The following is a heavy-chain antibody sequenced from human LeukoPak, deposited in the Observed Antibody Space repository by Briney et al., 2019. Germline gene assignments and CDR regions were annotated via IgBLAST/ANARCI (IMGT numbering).Heavy chain of an antibody. Sequence: GGFLRLSCAASVFTFSIYSMNWVRQAPGRGLEWVSSISSSSSDIYYADSVKGRFTISRDNAKNSLYLQMNSLRAEDTAVYYFAREYGTGSYRSYLLYWREGTLVTVSS. CDR1: VFTFSIYS. D-gene: IGHD3-10*01. CDR3: AREYGTGSYRSYLLY. CDR2: ISSSSSDI. J-gene: IGHJ4*02. V-gene: IGHV3-21*01.